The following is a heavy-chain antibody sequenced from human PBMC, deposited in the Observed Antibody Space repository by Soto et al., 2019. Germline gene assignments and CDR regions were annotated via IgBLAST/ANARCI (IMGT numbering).Heavy chain of an antibody. D-gene: IGHD2-2*01. CDR2: ISYDGSNK. J-gene: IGHJ6*02. V-gene: IGHV3-30*18. Sequence: QVPLVESGGGVVQPGRSLRLSCAASGFIFNTYGMHWVRQAPGKGLEWVAVISYDGSNKYYAGSVKGRLTSSRDNSKNTLYLQMNSLRAEDTAVYYCAKGQHCSTTSCYFYFYGMDVWGQGTKVAVSS. CDR1: GFIFNTYG. CDR3: AKGQHCSTTSCYFYFYGMDV.